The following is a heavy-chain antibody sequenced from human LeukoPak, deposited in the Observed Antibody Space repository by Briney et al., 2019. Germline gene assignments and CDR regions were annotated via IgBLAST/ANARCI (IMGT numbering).Heavy chain of an antibody. CDR1: GGSVSSGSYY. CDR2: IYYSGST. CDR3: ARTATFYGSGTNFDY. V-gene: IGHV4-61*01. D-gene: IGHD3-10*01. Sequence: SETLSLTCTVSGGSVSSGSYYWSWIRQPPGKGLEWIGYIYYSGSTNYNPSLKSRVTISVDTSKNQFSLKLSSVTAADTAVYYCARTATFYGSGTNFDYWGQGTLVTVSS. J-gene: IGHJ4*02.